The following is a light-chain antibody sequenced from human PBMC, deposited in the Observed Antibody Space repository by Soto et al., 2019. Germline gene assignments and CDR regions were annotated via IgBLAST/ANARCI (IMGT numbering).Light chain of an antibody. CDR1: QSISSW. CDR2: DTS. J-gene: IGKJ1*01. V-gene: IGKV1-5*01. Sequence: DIQMTPSPSTLSASVGARVTISCRASQSISSWLAWYQQKAGKAPTLLIYDTSSLESGVPSRFSGSGSGTEFTLTISSLQPDDFATYYCQQYNSYSPWTFGQGTKVETK. CDR3: QQYNSYSPWT.